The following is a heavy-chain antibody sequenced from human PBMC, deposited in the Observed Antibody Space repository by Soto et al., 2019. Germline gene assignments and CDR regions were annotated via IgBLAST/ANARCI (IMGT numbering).Heavy chain of an antibody. CDR1: GFTFSDYE. CDR2: ISTDGTT. V-gene: IGHV3-11*01. Sequence: GGSLRLSCAASGFTFSDYEMNWVRQAPGKGLDWVSYISTDGTTYYADSVKGRFTISRGNVRNSLFLHMNSLRVEDTAVYFCAKDPNADYVGGFEFWGPGTMVTVSS. D-gene: IGHD4-17*01. CDR3: AKDPNADYVGGFEF. J-gene: IGHJ3*01.